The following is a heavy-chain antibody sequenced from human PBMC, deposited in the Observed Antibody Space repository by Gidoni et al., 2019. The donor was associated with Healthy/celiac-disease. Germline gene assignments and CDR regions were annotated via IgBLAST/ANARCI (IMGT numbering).Heavy chain of an antibody. CDR3: AKVSGSQPTLWSPVFDY. V-gene: IGHV3-30*18. CDR1: GFTVSSDG. J-gene: IGHJ4*02. Sequence: QVQLVESGGGVVQPGRSLRLSCAASGFTVSSDGMHWVRQAPGKGLEWVAVISYDGSNKYYADSVKGRFTISRDNSKNTLYLQMNSLRAEDTAVYYCAKVSGSQPTLWSPVFDYWGQGTLVTVSS. D-gene: IGHD3-10*01. CDR2: ISYDGSNK.